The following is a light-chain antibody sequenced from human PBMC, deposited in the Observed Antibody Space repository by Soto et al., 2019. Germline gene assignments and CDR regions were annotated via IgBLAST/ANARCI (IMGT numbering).Light chain of an antibody. J-gene: IGKJ1*01. CDR1: QSVCSRC. V-gene: IGKV3-20*01. CDR3: QHYGSTPWT. CDR2: GAS. Sequence: EIVLTQSPGTLSLSPGEGGTLSCRASQSVCSRCLAWYQQKPGQAPRLLIFGASSRATGIPDTFSGSGSGTDFTLTISRLEPEDSAVYYCQHYGSTPWTFGPGTKVEI.